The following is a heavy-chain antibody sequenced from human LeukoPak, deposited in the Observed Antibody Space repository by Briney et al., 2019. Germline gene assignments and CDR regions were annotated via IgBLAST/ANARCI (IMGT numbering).Heavy chain of an antibody. CDR2: IYYSGST. V-gene: IGHV4-59*01. J-gene: IGHJ4*02. CDR1: GGSISSYY. D-gene: IGHD6-6*01. CDR3: ARNAIAARPYNFDY. Sequence: SETLSLTCTVSGGSISSYYWNWIRQPPGKGLEWIGYIYYSGSTNYNPSLKSRVTISVDTSKNQFSLKLSSVTAADTAVYYCARNAIAARPYNFDYWGQGTLVTVSS.